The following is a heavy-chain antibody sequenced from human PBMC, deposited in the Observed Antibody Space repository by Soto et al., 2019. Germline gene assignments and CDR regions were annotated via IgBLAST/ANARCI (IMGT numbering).Heavy chain of an antibody. J-gene: IGHJ6*02. CDR2: IKQDGTEK. Sequence: EVQLVESGGGLVQPGGSLRLSCAASGFTCSTYWMSWFRRTPGKGLEWVANIKQDGTEKYYVDSVRGRLTVSRDNAKSSLYLHMNSLRVEDTAVYYCTTSPHRDSERVFVWGQGTAVTVS. D-gene: IGHD1-26*01. V-gene: IGHV3-7*01. CDR3: TTSPHRDSERVFV. CDR1: GFTCSTYW.